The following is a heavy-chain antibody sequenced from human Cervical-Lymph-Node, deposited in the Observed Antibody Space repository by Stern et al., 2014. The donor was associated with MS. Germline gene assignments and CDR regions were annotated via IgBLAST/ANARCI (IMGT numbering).Heavy chain of an antibody. CDR3: AHSRGSSSWGYDYYYGMDV. CDR2: IYWDADK. J-gene: IGHJ6*02. V-gene: IGHV2-5*02. Sequence: QVTLKESGPTLVKPTQTLTLTCTFSGFSLSTSGVGVGWIRQPPGKALEWLALIYWDADKRYSPSLKSRLTITKDTSKNQVVLTMTNMDPVDTATYYCAHSRGSSSWGYDYYYGMDVWGQGTTVTVSS. D-gene: IGHD6-13*01. CDR1: GFSLSTSGVG.